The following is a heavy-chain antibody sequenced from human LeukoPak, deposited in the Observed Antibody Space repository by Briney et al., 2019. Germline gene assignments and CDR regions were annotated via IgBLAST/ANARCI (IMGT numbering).Heavy chain of an antibody. J-gene: IGHJ4*02. CDR3: ARYYYDSSGSSFFFDY. D-gene: IGHD3-22*01. V-gene: IGHV4-38-2*02. CDR1: GYSISGGYY. CDR2: IYYSGST. Sequence: SETLSLTCTVSGYSISGGYYWGWIRPPPGKGLEWIASIYYSGSTYFNPSLRSRVTISVDTSKNQFSLRLTSVTAADTAVYYCARYYYDSSGSSFFFDYWGRGALVTVSS.